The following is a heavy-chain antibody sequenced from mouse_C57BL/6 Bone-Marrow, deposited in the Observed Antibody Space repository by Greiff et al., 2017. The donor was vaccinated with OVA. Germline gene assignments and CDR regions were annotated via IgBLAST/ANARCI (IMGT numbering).Heavy chain of an antibody. CDR1: GFTFSDYY. CDR2: ISNGGGST. V-gene: IGHV5-12*01. CDR3: ARTRGYDTWFAY. Sequence: EVQLVESGGGLVQPGGSLKLSCAASGFTFSDYYMYWVRQTPEKRLEWVAYISNGGGSTYYPDTVKGRFTISRDNAKNTLYLQMSRLKSEDTAMYYCARTRGYDTWFAYWGQGTLVTVSA. D-gene: IGHD2-2*01. J-gene: IGHJ3*01.